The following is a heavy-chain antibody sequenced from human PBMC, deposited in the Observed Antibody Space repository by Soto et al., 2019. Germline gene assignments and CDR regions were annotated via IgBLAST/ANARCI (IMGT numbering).Heavy chain of an antibody. CDR1: GGSISSYY. CDR3: ARRWGPYFDF. J-gene: IGHJ4*02. V-gene: IGHV4-59*01. CDR2: IYYSGST. Sequence: PSETLSLTCTVSGGSISSYYWSWIRQPPGKGLEWIGYIYYSGSTDYDPSLKSRVTISVDTSKNQFSLKLSSVTAAATAVYYCARRWGPYFDFWGQGTLVTVSS. D-gene: IGHD7-27*01.